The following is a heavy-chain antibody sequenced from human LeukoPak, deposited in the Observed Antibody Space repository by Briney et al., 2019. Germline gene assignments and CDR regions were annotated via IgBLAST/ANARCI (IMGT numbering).Heavy chain of an antibody. J-gene: IGHJ3*02. D-gene: IGHD3-22*01. CDR1: GYSFTSYW. CDR3: ARHYYYDRNAFDI. Sequence: GESLKISCKGSGYSFTSYWIGWVRQMPGKGLEWMGVIYPADSDTRYSPSFQGQVTISVDKSISTAYLQWSSLKASDTAMYYCARHYYYDRNAFDIWGQGTMVTVSS. CDR2: IYPADSDT. V-gene: IGHV5-51*01.